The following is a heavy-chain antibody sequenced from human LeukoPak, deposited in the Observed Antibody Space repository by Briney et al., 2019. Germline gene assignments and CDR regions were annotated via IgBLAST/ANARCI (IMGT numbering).Heavy chain of an antibody. CDR3: ARGSPLPYIVVVVAATGVGYFDY. CDR2: INHSGST. CDR1: GGSISSYY. V-gene: IGHV4-34*01. Sequence: KPSETLSLTCTVSGGSISSYYWSWIRQPPGKGLEWIGEINHSGSTNYNPSLKSRVTISVDTSKNQFSLKLSSVTAADTAVYYCARGSPLPYIVVVVAATGVGYFDYWGQGTLVTVSS. D-gene: IGHD2-15*01. J-gene: IGHJ4*02.